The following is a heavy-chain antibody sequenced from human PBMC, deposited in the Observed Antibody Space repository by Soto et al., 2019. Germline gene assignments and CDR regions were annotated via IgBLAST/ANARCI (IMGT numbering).Heavy chain of an antibody. D-gene: IGHD1-7*01. CDR2: ISYDGSDT. V-gene: IGHV3-30*03. Sequence: PGGSLRLSCAVSGFTFSSYGMHWVRQAPGKGLEWVGVISYDGSDTYYADSVKGRFTISRDNSKNTLYLQMNSLRPEETAHYYCAGWKYDYWGHGTLVTVSS. J-gene: IGHJ4*01. CDR3: AGWKYDY. CDR1: GFTFSSYG.